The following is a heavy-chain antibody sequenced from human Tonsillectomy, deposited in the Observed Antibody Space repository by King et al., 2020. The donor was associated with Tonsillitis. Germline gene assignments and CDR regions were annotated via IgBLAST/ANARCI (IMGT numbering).Heavy chain of an antibody. D-gene: IGHD1-26*01. CDR2: IYPGASEA. CDR1: GYRLTTFW. CDR3: ANLRRGRTQWGWDFYFES. Sequence: QLVQSGAEVKKPGDSLKISCKASGYRLTTFWIAWVRQMPGKNLESMGVIYPGASEARYSPSFQGQVTISGDKSISTAYLQWSSLKASDTAMYYWANLRRGRTQWGWDFYFESWGQGTLVTVSS. V-gene: IGHV5-51*03. J-gene: IGHJ4*02.